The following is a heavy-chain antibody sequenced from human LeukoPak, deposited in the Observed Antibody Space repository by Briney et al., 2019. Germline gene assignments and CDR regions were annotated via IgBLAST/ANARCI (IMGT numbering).Heavy chain of an antibody. D-gene: IGHD6-13*01. CDR1: GYTFTGYY. J-gene: IGHJ4*02. CDR3: ARDRIYSTSWPLYYFDY. CDR2: INPNSGGT. Sequence: GASVKVSCKASGYTFTGYYMHWVRQAPGQGLEWMGWINPNSGGTNYAQKFQGRVTMTRDTSISTAYMELSRLTSDDTAVFYCARDRIYSTSWPLYYFDYWGQGALVTVSS. V-gene: IGHV1-2*02.